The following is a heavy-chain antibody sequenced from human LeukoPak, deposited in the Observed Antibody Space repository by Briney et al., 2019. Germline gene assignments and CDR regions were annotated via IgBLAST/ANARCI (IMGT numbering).Heavy chain of an antibody. CDR3: ATGRWFGEFAGSAFED. Sequence: GGFLRLSCLGSGFGFSNYWMTWLRQAPGEGLEWVANIKEDGSVIYYADSVKGRFTISRDNAKNSVYLQMNSLRVEDTALYYCATGRWFGEFAGSAFEDWGQGTLATVSS. CDR2: IKEDGSVI. CDR1: GFGFSNYW. D-gene: IGHD3-10*01. J-gene: IGHJ4*02. V-gene: IGHV3-7*01.